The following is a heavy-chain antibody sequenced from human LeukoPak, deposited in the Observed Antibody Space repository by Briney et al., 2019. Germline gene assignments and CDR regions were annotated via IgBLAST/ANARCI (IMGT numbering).Heavy chain of an antibody. Sequence: SETLSLTCTVSGGSISSYYWSWIRQPAGKGLEWIGRIYTSGSTNYNPSLKSRVTMSVDTSKNQFSLKLSSVTAADTAVYYCARVGEGLPIHYYGMDVWGQGTTVTVSS. J-gene: IGHJ6*02. CDR2: IYTSGST. CDR1: GGSISSYY. CDR3: ARVGEGLPIHYYGMDV. V-gene: IGHV4-4*07. D-gene: IGHD5-18*01.